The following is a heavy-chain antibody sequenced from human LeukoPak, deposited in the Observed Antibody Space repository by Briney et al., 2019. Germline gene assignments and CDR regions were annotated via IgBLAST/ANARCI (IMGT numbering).Heavy chain of an antibody. Sequence: GASVKVSCKASGYTFTDYYMHWVRQAPGQGLEWMGWISAYNGNTNYAQKLQGRVTMTTDTSTSTAYMELRSLRSDDTAVYYCARAVYPYDILTGSSYWGQGTLVTVSS. D-gene: IGHD3-9*01. J-gene: IGHJ4*02. CDR2: ISAYNGNT. CDR1: GYTFTDYY. V-gene: IGHV1-18*04. CDR3: ARAVYPYDILTGSSY.